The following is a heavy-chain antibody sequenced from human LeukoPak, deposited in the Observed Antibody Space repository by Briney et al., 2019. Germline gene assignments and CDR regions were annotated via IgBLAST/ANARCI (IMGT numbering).Heavy chain of an antibody. CDR2: ISAYNGNT. Sequence: ASVKVSCKASGYTFTSYGISWVRQAPGQGLEWMGWISAYNGNTNYAQKLQGRVTMTTDTSTSTAYMELRSLRSDDTAVYYCARDNGYYYDSSGSDYWGQGTLVTVSS. V-gene: IGHV1-18*01. CDR3: ARDNGYYYDSSGSDY. D-gene: IGHD3-22*01. J-gene: IGHJ4*02. CDR1: GYTFTSYG.